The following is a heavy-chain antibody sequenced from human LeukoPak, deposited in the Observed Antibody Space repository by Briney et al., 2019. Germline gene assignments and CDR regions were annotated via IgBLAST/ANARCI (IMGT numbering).Heavy chain of an antibody. D-gene: IGHD3-3*01. V-gene: IGHV1-69*13. Sequence: ASVKVSCKASGGTFSSYAISWVRQAPGQGLEWMGGIIPIFGTANYAQKFQGRVTITADESTSTVYMELSSLRSEDTAVYYCARDPGYDFWSGYLGYFDYWGQGTLVTVSS. CDR1: GGTFSSYA. CDR3: ARDPGYDFWSGYLGYFDY. J-gene: IGHJ4*02. CDR2: IIPIFGTA.